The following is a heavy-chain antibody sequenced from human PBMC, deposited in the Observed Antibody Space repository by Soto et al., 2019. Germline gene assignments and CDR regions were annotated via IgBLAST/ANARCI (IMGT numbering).Heavy chain of an antibody. V-gene: IGHV3-21*01. CDR2: ISSGSSDT. Sequence: WGSLRLSCEASGFTFIRVSMNWFRHFPWKWLEWVASISSGSSDTWYADSVKGRFIISRDNAQNSLFLQMNTLRPEDTAMYYCARVAYWGPGTQVTVSS. J-gene: IGHJ4*02. CDR3: ARVAY. CDR1: GFTFIRVS.